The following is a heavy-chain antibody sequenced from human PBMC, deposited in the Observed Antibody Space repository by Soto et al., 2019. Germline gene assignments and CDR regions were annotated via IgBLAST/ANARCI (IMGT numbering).Heavy chain of an antibody. V-gene: IGHV1-18*01. CDR2: ISAYNGNT. Sequence: GASVKACCKASGYTFTSYGISWVRQAPGQGLEWMGWISAYNGNTNYAQKLQGRVTMTTDTSTSTAYMELRSLRSDDTAVYYCARVPSSSGWYENWFDPWGHGTLVTVSS. CDR1: GYTFTSYG. CDR3: ARVPSSSGWYENWFDP. J-gene: IGHJ5*02. D-gene: IGHD6-19*01.